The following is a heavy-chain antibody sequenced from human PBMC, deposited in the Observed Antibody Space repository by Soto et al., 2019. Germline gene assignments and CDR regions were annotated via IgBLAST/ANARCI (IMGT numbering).Heavy chain of an antibody. D-gene: IGHD5-12*01. V-gene: IGHV1-18*04. CDR1: GYTFTSYG. CDR2: ISAYNGNT. Sequence: ASVKVSCKASGYTFTSYGISWVRQAPGQGXEWMGWISAYNGNTNYAQKLQGRVTMTTDTSTSTAYMELRSLRSDDTAVYYCARGGYSGYDPLYYYGMDVLGQGATVTVSS. J-gene: IGHJ6*02. CDR3: ARGGYSGYDPLYYYGMDV.